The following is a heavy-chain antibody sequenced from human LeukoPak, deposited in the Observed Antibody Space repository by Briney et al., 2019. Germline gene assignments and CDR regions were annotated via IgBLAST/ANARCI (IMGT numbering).Heavy chain of an antibody. CDR1: GFTFSSYS. J-gene: IGHJ4*02. V-gene: IGHV3-21*01. CDR2: ISSSSSYI. Sequence: GGSLTLSCAASGFTFSSYSMNWVRQAPGKGLEWVSSISSSSSYIYYADSVKGRFTISRDNAKNSLYLQMNSLRAEDTAVYYCARVWQYYDSSGYYYSPFDYWGQGTLVTVSS. CDR3: ARVWQYYDSSGYYYSPFDY. D-gene: IGHD3-22*01.